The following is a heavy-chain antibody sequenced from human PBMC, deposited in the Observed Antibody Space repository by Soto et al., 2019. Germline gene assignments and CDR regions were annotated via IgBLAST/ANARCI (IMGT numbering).Heavy chain of an antibody. CDR2: INAGNGNT. CDR3: AREKAPMDAILSWFDP. CDR1: GYTFTSYA. Sequence: ASVKVSCKASGYTFTSYAMHWVRQAPGQRLEWMGWINAGNGNTKYSQKFQGRVTITRDTSASTAYMELSSLRSEDTAVYYCAREKAPMDAILSWFDPWGQGTLVTVS. V-gene: IGHV1-3*01. J-gene: IGHJ5*02. D-gene: IGHD2-8*01.